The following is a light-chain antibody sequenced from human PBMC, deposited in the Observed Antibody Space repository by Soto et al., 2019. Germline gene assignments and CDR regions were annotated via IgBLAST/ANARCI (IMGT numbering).Light chain of an antibody. Sequence: DVVLTQSPVSLPVTLGQPASISCRSSQSLLYRDGKTYLNWFHQRPGQSPRRLIYQVSIRDSGVPVRFSGSGSGTDFTLHISRVEAEDMGVYYCMQPIHWPFTFGPGTKVDIK. CDR2: QVS. J-gene: IGKJ3*01. CDR3: MQPIHWPFT. CDR1: QSLLYRDGKTY. V-gene: IGKV2-30*01.